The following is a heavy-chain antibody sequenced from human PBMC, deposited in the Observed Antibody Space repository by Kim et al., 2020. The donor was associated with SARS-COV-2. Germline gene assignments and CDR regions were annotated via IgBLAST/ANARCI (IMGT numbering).Heavy chain of an antibody. J-gene: IGHJ4*02. D-gene: IGHD6-13*01. CDR3: ARGGYGL. V-gene: IGHV3-7*01. Sequence: QAGSEIYEVDSVKGRFTISRDNAKNSLYLQMNSLRAEDTDLYYCARGGYGLWGQGTLVTVSS. CDR2: QAGSEI.